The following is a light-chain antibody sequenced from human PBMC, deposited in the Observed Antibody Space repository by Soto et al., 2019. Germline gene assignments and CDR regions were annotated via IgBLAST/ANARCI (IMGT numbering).Light chain of an antibody. J-gene: IGLJ2*01. CDR1: SGHSNYA. Sequence: QAVVTQSPSASASLGALVKLTCTLSSGHSNYAIAWHQQQPEKGPRYLMKLNRDGSHSKGDGIPNRFSGSSSGAERYLTISSLQSEDEADYYCQTWGTGIVIFGGGTKVTVL. V-gene: IGLV4-69*01. CDR2: LNRDGSH. CDR3: QTWGTGIVI.